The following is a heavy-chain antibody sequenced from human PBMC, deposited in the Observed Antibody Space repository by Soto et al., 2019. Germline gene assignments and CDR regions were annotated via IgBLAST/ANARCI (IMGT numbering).Heavy chain of an antibody. CDR3: ARARYCTSPSCYNHYYYGMDI. CDR1: GYTFTKYG. D-gene: IGHD2-2*02. J-gene: IGHJ6*02. CDR2: IGVYNGKT. V-gene: IGHV1-18*04. Sequence: QEQLVQSGGEVKKPGASVRVSCKASGYTFTKYGITWVRQAPGQGLEWMGWIGVYNGKTNYARKLQGRVIMTADTSASTAYMDLRSLRSDDTAVYYCARARYCTSPSCYNHYYYGMDIWGQGTTVSVSS.